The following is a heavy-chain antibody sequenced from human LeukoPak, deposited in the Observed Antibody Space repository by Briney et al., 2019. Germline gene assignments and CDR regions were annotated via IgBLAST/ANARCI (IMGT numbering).Heavy chain of an antibody. CDR1: GYTFTSYY. CDR2: INPSGGST. Sequence: ASVKVSCKASGYTFTSYYMHWVRQAPGQGLEWMGIINPSGGSTSYAQKFQGRVTMTRDTSTSKVYMELSSLRSEDTAVYYCGRVRAEGTVTTYYFEYWGQGTLVTVSS. J-gene: IGHJ4*02. V-gene: IGHV1-46*01. D-gene: IGHD4-17*01. CDR3: GRVRAEGTVTTYYFEY.